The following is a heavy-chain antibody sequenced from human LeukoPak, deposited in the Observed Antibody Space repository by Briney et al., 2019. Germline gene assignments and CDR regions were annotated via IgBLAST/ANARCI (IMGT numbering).Heavy chain of an antibody. J-gene: IGHJ6*03. CDR2: IRYDGSNK. V-gene: IGHV3-30*02. Sequence: PGGSLRLSCAASGFTFSSYGMHWVRQAPGKGLEWVAFIRYDGSNKYYADSVKGRFTISRDNSKNTLYLQMNSLRAEDTAVYYCAKVGAEMASLGYYYYMDVWGKGTTVTVSS. D-gene: IGHD5-24*01. CDR1: GFTFSSYG. CDR3: AKVGAEMASLGYYYYMDV.